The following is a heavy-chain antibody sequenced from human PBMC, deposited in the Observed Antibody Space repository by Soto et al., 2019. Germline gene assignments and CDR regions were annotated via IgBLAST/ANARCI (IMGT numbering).Heavy chain of an antibody. CDR3: AKDRPAMSGTRIAVAGQHDY. J-gene: IGHJ4*02. Sequence: CAACGVSVKSVAIGGVLNTKEKELEWVSAISGSGGSTYYADSVKGRFTISRDNSKNTLYLQMNSLRAEDTAVYYCAKDRPAMSGTRIAVAGQHDYWGQGTLVTVSS. CDR2: ISGSGGST. D-gene: IGHD6-19*01. CDR1: GVSVKSVA. V-gene: IGHV3-23*01.